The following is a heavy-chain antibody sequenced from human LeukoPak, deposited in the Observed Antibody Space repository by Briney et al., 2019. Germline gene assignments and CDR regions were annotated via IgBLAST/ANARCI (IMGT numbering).Heavy chain of an antibody. Sequence: GASVKVSCKASGYTFTGYYMHWVRQAPGQGLEWMGWINLNSGGTNYAQKFQGWVTMTRDTSISTAYMELSRLRSDDTAVYYCARGGAITMVRGVSRGFDYWGQGTLVTVSS. CDR2: INLNSGGT. V-gene: IGHV1-2*04. CDR1: GYTFTGYY. CDR3: ARGGAITMVRGVSRGFDY. D-gene: IGHD3-10*01. J-gene: IGHJ4*02.